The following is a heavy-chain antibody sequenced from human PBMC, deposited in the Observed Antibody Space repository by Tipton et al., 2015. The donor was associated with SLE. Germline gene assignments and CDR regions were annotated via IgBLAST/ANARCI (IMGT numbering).Heavy chain of an antibody. J-gene: IGHJ6*03. CDR2: IGQDGGEE. CDR1: GFTFSNNW. V-gene: IGHV3-7*03. Sequence: GSLRLSCAVSGFTFSNNWMTWVRQAPGKGLEWVAHIGQDGGEEFYVDSVRGRFIISRHNSKNTLYLQMNSLRAEDTAVYYCARGESGMDVWGKGTTVTVSS. CDR3: ARGESGMDV. D-gene: IGHD3-10*01.